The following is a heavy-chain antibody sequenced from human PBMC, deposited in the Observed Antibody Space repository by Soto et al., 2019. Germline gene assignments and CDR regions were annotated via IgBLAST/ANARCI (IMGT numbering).Heavy chain of an antibody. V-gene: IGHV5-51*01. CDR1: GYSFTSYW. J-gene: IGHJ6*02. Sequence: GESLKISCKGSGYSFTSYWIGWVRQMPGKGLEWMGIIYPGDSDTRYSPSFQGQVTISADKSISTAYLQWSSLKASDTAMYYCARHGSAAAEYYYYYGMDVWGQGTTVTVSS. CDR3: ARHGSAAAEYYYYYGMDV. D-gene: IGHD6-13*01. CDR2: IYPGDSDT.